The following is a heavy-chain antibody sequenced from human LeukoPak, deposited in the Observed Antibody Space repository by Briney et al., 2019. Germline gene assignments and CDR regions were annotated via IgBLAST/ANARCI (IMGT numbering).Heavy chain of an antibody. J-gene: IGHJ6*03. CDR1: GGSISSYY. Sequence: SETLSLTFTVSGGSISSYYWSWIRQPPGKGLEWIGYIYYSGSTNYNPSLKSRVTMSVDTSKNQFSLKLSSVTAADTAVYYCARGVPDYYMDVWGKGTTVTVSS. CDR3: ARGVPDYYMDV. CDR2: IYYSGST. D-gene: IGHD3-10*01. V-gene: IGHV4-59*12.